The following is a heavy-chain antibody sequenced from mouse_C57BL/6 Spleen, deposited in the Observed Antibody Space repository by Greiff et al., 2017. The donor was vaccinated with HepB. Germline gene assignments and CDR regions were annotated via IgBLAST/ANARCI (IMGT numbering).Heavy chain of an antibody. CDR3: ARGTLLTRYFDV. D-gene: IGHD1-2*01. J-gene: IGHJ1*03. V-gene: IGHV1-52*01. CDR2: IDPSDSET. Sequence: VQLQQPGAELVRPGSSVKLSCKASGYTFTSYWMHWVKQRPIQGLEWIGNIDPSDSETHYNQKFKDKATLTVDKSSSTAYMQLSRLTSEDSAVYYCARGTLLTRYFDVWGTGTTVTVSS. CDR1: GYTFTSYW.